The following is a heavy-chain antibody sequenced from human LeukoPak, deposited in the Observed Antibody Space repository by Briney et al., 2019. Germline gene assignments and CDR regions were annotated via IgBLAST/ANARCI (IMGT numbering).Heavy chain of an antibody. CDR2: ISGSGDST. D-gene: IGHD6-13*01. CDR1: GFTFSSYS. CDR3: AKTRPLDSSSWSHGDY. J-gene: IGHJ4*02. Sequence: GGSLRLSCAASGFTFSSYSMSWVRQAPGKGLEWVSAISGSGDSTYYGDSVKGRFTISRDNSKNTLYLQMNSLRAEDTAVYYCAKTRPLDSSSWSHGDYWGQGTLVTVSS. V-gene: IGHV3-23*01.